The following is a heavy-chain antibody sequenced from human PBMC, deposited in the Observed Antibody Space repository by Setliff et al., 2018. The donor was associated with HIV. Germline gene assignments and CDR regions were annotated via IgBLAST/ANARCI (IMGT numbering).Heavy chain of an antibody. J-gene: IGHJ6*02. D-gene: IGHD2-2*01. V-gene: IGHV1-8*01. CDR3: ARGGVCTSTSCGGNYYYGMDV. CDR2: MNPNSGNT. Sequence: ASVKVSCKPSGSTFSTYDINWVRQATGQGLEWMGWMNPNSGNTGYAQKFQGRVTMTRNTSISTAYMERSSLRSDDTAVYFCARGGVCTSTSCGGNYYYGMDVWGQGTTVTVSS. CDR1: GSTFSTYD.